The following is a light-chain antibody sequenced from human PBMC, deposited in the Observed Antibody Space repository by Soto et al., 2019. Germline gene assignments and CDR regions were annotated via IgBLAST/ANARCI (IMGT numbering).Light chain of an antibody. V-gene: IGLV2-8*01. CDR1: SSDVGGYNY. CDR3: SSYAGSNKLV. CDR2: EVS. J-gene: IGLJ2*01. Sequence: QSVLTQPPSASGSPGQSVTISCTGTSSDVGGYNYVSWYQQHPGKAPKLMIYEVSKRPSGVPDRFSGSKSGNTASLTVSGLQAEDGADYYCSSYAGSNKLVFGGGTKLTVL.